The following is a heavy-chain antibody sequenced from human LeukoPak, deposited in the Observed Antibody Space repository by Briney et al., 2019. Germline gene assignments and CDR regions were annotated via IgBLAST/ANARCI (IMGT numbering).Heavy chain of an antibody. CDR2: ISYDGSNK. CDR3: AREYNYDLDV. J-gene: IGHJ6*04. Sequence: PGGSLRLSCAASGFTFSSYGMHWIRQAPGKGLEWVAVISYDGSNKYYADSVKGRFTISRENSKHTLYLQMNSLRAEDTAVYYCAREYNYDLDVWGKGTTVTVSS. CDR1: GFTFSSYG. V-gene: IGHV3-30*03.